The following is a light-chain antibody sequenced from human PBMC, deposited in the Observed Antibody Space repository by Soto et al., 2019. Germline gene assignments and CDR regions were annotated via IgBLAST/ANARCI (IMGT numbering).Light chain of an antibody. V-gene: IGLV1-47*01. CDR2: RNN. CDR1: SSNIGSNY. CDR3: AAWDDSLSGPVV. J-gene: IGLJ2*01. Sequence: QSVLTQPPSASATPGQRVTISCSGSSSNIGSNYVYWYQQLPGTAPKLLIYRNNQRPSGVPDRFSGSKSGTSASLAISGLRSEDEADYYCAAWDDSLSGPVVFGGGTQLTVL.